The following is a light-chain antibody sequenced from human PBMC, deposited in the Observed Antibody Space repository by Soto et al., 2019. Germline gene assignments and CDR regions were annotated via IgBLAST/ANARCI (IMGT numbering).Light chain of an antibody. Sequence: QSVLTQPPSLSATPGQRVNISCSGSFSNIGDNAVNWYQQLPGAAPKLLIYLNDQRPSGVPDRFSGSKSGTSAFLAISGLQFEDEADYYCAAWDDSLNARFXTGTKV. CDR2: LND. CDR3: AAWDDSLNAR. CDR1: FSNIGDNA. J-gene: IGLJ1*01. V-gene: IGLV1-44*01.